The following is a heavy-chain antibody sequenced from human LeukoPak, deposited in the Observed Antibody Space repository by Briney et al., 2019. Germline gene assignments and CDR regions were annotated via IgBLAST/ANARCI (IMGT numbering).Heavy chain of an antibody. Sequence: PGGSLRLSCAASGFTFITYAMSWVRQAPGKGLEWIGYIYYSGSTNYNPSLKSRVTISVDTSKNQFSLRLISVTAADTAVYYCARDRVTVTTFDAFDIWGQGTMVTVSS. V-gene: IGHV4-59*01. CDR2: IYYSGST. J-gene: IGHJ3*02. D-gene: IGHD4-17*01. CDR1: GFTFITYA. CDR3: ARDRVTVTTFDAFDI.